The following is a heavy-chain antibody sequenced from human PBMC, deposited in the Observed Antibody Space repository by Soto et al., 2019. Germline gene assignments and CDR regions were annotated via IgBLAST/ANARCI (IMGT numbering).Heavy chain of an antibody. CDR2: ISPYTGNT. D-gene: IGHD3-16*01. Sequence: QVQLVQSGDEVKKPGASVKVSCKASGYIFVNYGIAWVRQAPGQGLEWMGWISPYTGNTHSATKIQGRLTMTTDTSTSTAYMDLGSLTSDDTAVYYCVMVDNYVTPTPKDVWGQGNTVTVSS. J-gene: IGHJ6*02. CDR3: VMVDNYVTPTPKDV. CDR1: GYIFVNYG. V-gene: IGHV1-18*01.